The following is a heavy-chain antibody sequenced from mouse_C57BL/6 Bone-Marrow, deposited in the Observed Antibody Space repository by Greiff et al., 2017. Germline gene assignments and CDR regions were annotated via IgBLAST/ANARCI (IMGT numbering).Heavy chain of an antibody. CDR2: ISNGGGST. J-gene: IGHJ4*01. CDR1: GFTFSDYY. D-gene: IGHD2-3*01. V-gene: IGHV5-12*01. Sequence: EVQGVESGGGLVQPGGSLKLSCAASGFTFSDYYMYWVRQTPEKRLEWVAYISNGGGSTYYPDTVKGRFTISRDNAKNTLYLQMSRLKSEDTAMYYCATPSYDPYAMDYWGQGTSVTVSS. CDR3: ATPSYDPYAMDY.